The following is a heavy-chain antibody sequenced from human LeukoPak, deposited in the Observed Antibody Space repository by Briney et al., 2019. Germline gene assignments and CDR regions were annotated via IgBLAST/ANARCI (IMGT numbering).Heavy chain of an antibody. J-gene: IGHJ4*02. CDR3: ARDPHCSRTSCYLDY. D-gene: IGHD2-2*01. Sequence: PGRSLRLSCAASGFTFSSFGMHWVRQAPGKGLEWVAVLSYDGSNNYYADSVKGRFTISRDNSKNTLYLQMNSLRAEDTAVYYCARDPHCSRTSCYLDYWGQGTLVTVSS. CDR1: GFTFSSFG. V-gene: IGHV3-30*03. CDR2: LSYDGSNN.